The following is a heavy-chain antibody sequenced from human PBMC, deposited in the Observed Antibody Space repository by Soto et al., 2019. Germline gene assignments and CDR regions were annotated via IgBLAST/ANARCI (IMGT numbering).Heavy chain of an antibody. CDR3: ARDQDSSGWYGTPPFDY. D-gene: IGHD6-19*01. V-gene: IGHV1-18*01. CDR2: ISAYNGNT. CDR1: GYTFTSYG. J-gene: IGHJ4*02. Sequence: GASVKVSCKASGYTFTSYGISWVRQAPGQGLEWMGWISAYNGNTNYAQKLQGRVTMTTDTSTSTAYMEMRSLRSDDTAVYYCARDQDSSGWYGTPPFDYWGQGTLVTVSS.